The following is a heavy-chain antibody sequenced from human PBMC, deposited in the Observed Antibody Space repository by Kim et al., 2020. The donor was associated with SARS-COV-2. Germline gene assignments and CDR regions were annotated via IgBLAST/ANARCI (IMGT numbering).Heavy chain of an antibody. V-gene: IGHV1-8*01. J-gene: IGHJ6*03. CDR2: MNPNSGNT. CDR3: ATKTYYDFWSGPDYYYYMDV. D-gene: IGHD3-3*01. Sequence: ASVKVSCKASGYTFTSYDINWVRQATGQGLEWMGWMNPNSGNTGYAQKFQGRVTMTRNTSISTAYMELSSLRSEDTAVYYCATKTYYDFWSGPDYYYYMDVWGKGTTVTVSS. CDR1: GYTFTSYD.